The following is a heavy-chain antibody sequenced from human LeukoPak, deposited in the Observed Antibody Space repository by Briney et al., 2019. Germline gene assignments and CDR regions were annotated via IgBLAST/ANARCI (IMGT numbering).Heavy chain of an antibody. J-gene: IGHJ4*02. Sequence: GGSLRLSCAASGFTFDDYAMHWVRQAPGKGLEWVSGISWNSGSIGYADSVKGRFTISRDNAKNSLYLQMNSLRAEDTALYYCAKDINYDSSGYYPIWGQGTLVTVSS. CDR2: ISWNSGSI. V-gene: IGHV3-9*01. CDR3: AKDINYDSSGYYPI. CDR1: GFTFDDYA. D-gene: IGHD3-22*01.